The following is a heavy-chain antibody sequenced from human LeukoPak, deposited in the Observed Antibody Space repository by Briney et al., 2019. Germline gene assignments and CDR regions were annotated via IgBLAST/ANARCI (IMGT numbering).Heavy chain of an antibody. CDR2: IYGGGST. J-gene: IGHJ4*02. CDR1: GFTVSRKY. Sequence: GGCLRLSCAASGFTVSRKYMNWVRQAPGKGLEWVSVIYGGGSTYHADSVKGRFTISRDNAKNSVYLQMNSLRAEDTALYYCARGSGSSWYFYFDYWGQGTLVTVSS. V-gene: IGHV3-53*01. D-gene: IGHD6-13*01. CDR3: ARGSGSSWYFYFDY.